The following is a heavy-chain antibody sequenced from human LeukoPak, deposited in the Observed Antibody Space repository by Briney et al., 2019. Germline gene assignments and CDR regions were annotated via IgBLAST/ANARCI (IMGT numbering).Heavy chain of an antibody. CDR3: AGMRITTPTVRTLDY. CDR1: GGSMSTYY. J-gene: IGHJ4*02. D-gene: IGHD1-14*01. CDR2: IYYTGST. V-gene: IGHV4-59*01. Sequence: PSETLSLTCTVSGGSMSTYYWTWIRQPPGKGLEWIGVIYYTGSTNYNPSLKSRVTISVDTFKNQFSLKLSSVTAADTAVYYCAGMRITTPTVRTLDYWGQGTLVTVSS.